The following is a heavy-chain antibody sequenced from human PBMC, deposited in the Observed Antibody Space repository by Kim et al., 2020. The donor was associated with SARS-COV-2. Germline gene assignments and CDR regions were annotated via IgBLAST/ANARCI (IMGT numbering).Heavy chain of an antibody. D-gene: IGHD3-9*01. V-gene: IGHV1-18*01. CDR1: GYTFTSYG. CDR3: ARAILTGLIGYYYGMDV. J-gene: IGHJ6*02. CDR2: ISDYNGNT. Sequence: ASVKVSCKASGYTFTSYGISWVRQAPGQGLEWMGWISDYNGNTNYAQKLQGRVTMTTDTSTSTAYMELRSLRSDDTAVYYCARAILTGLIGYYYGMDVWGQGTTVTVSS.